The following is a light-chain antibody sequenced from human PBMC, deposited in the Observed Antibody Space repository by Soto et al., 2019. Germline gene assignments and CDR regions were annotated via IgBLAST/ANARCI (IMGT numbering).Light chain of an antibody. V-gene: IGKV3-11*01. CDR2: DAS. Sequence: DIVLTQSPATLSLSPGERATLSCRANQSVSSYLAWYQQIPGQAPWLLIYDASNRATGIPARFSGSGSVTDFTLTVSSLEPEDFSVYDCQQLSNWPITFGQWTRLEMK. CDR1: QSVSSY. J-gene: IGKJ5*01. CDR3: QQLSNWPIT.